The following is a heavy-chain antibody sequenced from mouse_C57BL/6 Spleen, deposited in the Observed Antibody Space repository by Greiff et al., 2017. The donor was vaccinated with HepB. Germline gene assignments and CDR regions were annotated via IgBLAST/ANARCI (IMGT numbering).Heavy chain of an antibody. V-gene: IGHV1-59*01. Sequence: VQLQQPGAELVRPGTSVKLSCKASGYTFTSYWMHWVKQRPGQGLEWIGVIDPSDSYTNYNQKFKGKATLTVDTSSSTAYMQLSSLTSEDSAVYYCAIITTVPGDYWGQGTTLTVSS. CDR3: AIITTVPGDY. J-gene: IGHJ2*01. CDR1: GYTFTSYW. D-gene: IGHD1-1*01. CDR2: IDPSDSYT.